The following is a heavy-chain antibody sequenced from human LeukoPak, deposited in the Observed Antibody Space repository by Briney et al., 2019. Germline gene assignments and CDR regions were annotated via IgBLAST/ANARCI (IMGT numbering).Heavy chain of an antibody. V-gene: IGHV3-13*01. J-gene: IGHJ4*02. CDR3: VREARGYHYTYFDY. Sequence: GGSLRLSCTASGFTLGSHDMHWVRQIPGQGLEWVAAVSSGFHAFFADSVQGRFTVSREDARNSLYLQMNSLRAGDTAVYYCVREARGYHYTYFDYWGQGALVTVSP. CDR1: GFTLGSHD. CDR2: VSSGFHA. D-gene: IGHD5-18*01.